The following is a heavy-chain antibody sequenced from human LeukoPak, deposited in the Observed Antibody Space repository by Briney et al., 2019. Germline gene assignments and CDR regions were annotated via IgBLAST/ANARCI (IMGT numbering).Heavy chain of an antibody. J-gene: IGHJ4*02. CDR3: ARVDLRYCSGGSCPFDY. CDR1: GGSISSGSYY. CDR2: IYTSGST. V-gene: IGHV4-61*02. D-gene: IGHD2-15*01. Sequence: KPSHTLSLTCTVSGGSISSGSYYWSWIRQPAGKGLEWIGRIYTSGSTNYNPSLKSRVTISVDTSKNQFSLKLSSVSAADTAVYYCARVDLRYCSGGSCPFDYWGQGTLVTVSS.